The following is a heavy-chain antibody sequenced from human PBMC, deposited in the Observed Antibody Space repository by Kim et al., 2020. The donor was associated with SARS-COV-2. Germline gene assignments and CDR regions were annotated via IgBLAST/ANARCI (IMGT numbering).Heavy chain of an antibody. CDR3: ARRWYSSGYWYFDY. Sequence: GGSLRLSCAASGFTVSSNYMSWVRQAPGKGLEWVSVIYSGGSTYYADSVKGRFTISRDNSKNTLYLQMNSLRAEDTAVYYCARRWYSSGYWYFDYWGQGTLVTVSS. CDR1: GFTVSSNY. J-gene: IGHJ4*02. V-gene: IGHV3-66*01. D-gene: IGHD3-22*01. CDR2: IYSGGST.